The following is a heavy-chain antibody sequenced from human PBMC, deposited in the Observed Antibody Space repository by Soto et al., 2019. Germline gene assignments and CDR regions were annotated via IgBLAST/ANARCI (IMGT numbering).Heavy chain of an antibody. CDR3: ARENSSAYLVRKYYFDY. Sequence: EVQLVESGGGLVQPGGSLRLSCAASGFTFSDHYMDWVRQAPGKGLEWVGRTRNKANSYTTEYAASVKGRFTISRDDSKNSLYLQMNSLKTEDTAVYYCARENSSAYLVRKYYFDYWGQGTLVTVSS. J-gene: IGHJ4*02. CDR2: TRNKANSYTT. D-gene: IGHD3-22*01. CDR1: GFTFSDHY. V-gene: IGHV3-72*01.